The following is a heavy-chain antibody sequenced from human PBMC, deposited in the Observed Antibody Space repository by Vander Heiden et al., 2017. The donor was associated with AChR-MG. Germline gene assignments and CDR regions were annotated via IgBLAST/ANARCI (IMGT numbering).Heavy chain of an antibody. CDR1: GFTFSSYA. V-gene: IGHV3-30-3*01. Sequence: QVQLVESGGGVVQPGRSLRLSCAASGFTFSSYAMHGVRQAPGKGLEWVAVISYEGSKKDYADSVKGRFTISRDNSKNTLYMKMNSLRAEDTAVDYCARNWALDYWGQGTLVTVSS. CDR2: ISYEGSKK. D-gene: IGHD7-27*01. CDR3: ARNWALDY. J-gene: IGHJ4*02.